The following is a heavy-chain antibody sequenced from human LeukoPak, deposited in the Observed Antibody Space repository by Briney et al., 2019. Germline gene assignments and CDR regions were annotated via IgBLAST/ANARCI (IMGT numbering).Heavy chain of an antibody. Sequence: SETLSLTCAVYGGSFSGYYWSWIRQPPGKGLEWIGEINHSGSTNYNPSLKSRVTISVDTSKNQFSLKLSSVTAADTAVYYCARYGDTAMGPIDYWGQGTLVTVSP. V-gene: IGHV4-34*01. J-gene: IGHJ4*02. CDR1: GGSFSGYY. CDR2: INHSGST. D-gene: IGHD5-18*01. CDR3: ARYGDTAMGPIDY.